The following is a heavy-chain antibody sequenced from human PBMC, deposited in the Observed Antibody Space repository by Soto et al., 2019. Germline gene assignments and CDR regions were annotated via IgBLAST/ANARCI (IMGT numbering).Heavy chain of an antibody. V-gene: IGHV3-30*03. J-gene: IGHJ4*02. D-gene: IGHD3-22*01. CDR1: GFTFSNYG. CDR3: AGGVYYYDY. Sequence: QVQLVESGGGEVQPGTSLRLSCAVSGFTFSNYGMHWVRQAPGKGLEWVAMMSYDGSNEYYADSVKGRFSISRDNSKNPRYLQMNSLRTEDRAVYYCAGGVYYYDYWGQGTQVTVSS. CDR2: MSYDGSNE.